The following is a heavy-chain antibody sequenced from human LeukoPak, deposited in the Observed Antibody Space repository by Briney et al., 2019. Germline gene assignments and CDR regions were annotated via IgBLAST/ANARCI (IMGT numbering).Heavy chain of an antibody. Sequence: SSETLSLTCAVYGGSFSGYYWSWIRQPPGKGLEWIGEINHSGSTNYNPSLKSRVTISVDTSKNQFSLKLSSVTAADTAVYYCARTTQETVTTEASDYWGQGTLVTVSS. J-gene: IGHJ4*02. CDR2: INHSGST. CDR1: GGSFSGYY. D-gene: IGHD4-17*01. CDR3: ARTTQETVTTEASDY. V-gene: IGHV4-34*01.